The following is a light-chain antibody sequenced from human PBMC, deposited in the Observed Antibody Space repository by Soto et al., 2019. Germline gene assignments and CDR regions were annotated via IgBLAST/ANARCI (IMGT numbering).Light chain of an antibody. CDR1: SSNIGSNA. Sequence: VLTQPPSASGTPGQSGTISCSGGSSNIGSNAVNWYRQLPGTAPKLLIHSNNQRPSGVPDRFSGSKSGTSASLAISGLQSEDEADYYCAAWDDSRNGYVFGTGTKVTVL. CDR2: SNN. V-gene: IGLV1-44*01. J-gene: IGLJ1*01. CDR3: AAWDDSRNGYV.